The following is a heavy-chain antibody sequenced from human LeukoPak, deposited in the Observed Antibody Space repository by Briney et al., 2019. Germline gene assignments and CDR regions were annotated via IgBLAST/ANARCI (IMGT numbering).Heavy chain of an antibody. CDR1: GGSISSSNW. V-gene: IGHV4-4*02. D-gene: IGHD2-2*01. J-gene: IGHJ6*04. CDR2: IYHSGST. CDR3: ARDDHIVVVPAAVNSGGYYYYYGMDV. Sequence: SGTLSLTCAVSGGSISSSNWWSWVRQPPGKGLEWIGEIYHSGSTNYNPSLKSRVTISVDKSKNQFSLKLSSVTAADTAVYYCARDDHIVVVPAAVNSGGYYYYYGMDVWGKGTTVTVSS.